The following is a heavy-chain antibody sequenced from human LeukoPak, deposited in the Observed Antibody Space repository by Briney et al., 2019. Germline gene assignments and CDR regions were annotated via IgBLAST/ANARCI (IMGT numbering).Heavy chain of an antibody. CDR2: ISAYSGNT. CDR3: ARDRLGYCSGGSCYDPYYYYGMDV. Sequence: RWASVTVSCKASGYTFTSYGISWVRQAPGQGLEWMGWISAYSGNTNYAQKLQGRVTMTTDTSTSTAYMELRSLRSDDTAVYYCARDRLGYCSGGSCYDPYYYYGMDVWGQGTTVTVSS. J-gene: IGHJ6*02. CDR1: GYTFTSYG. D-gene: IGHD2-15*01. V-gene: IGHV1-18*01.